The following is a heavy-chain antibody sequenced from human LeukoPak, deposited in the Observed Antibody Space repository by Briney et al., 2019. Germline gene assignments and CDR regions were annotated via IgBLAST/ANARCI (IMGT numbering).Heavy chain of an antibody. CDR3: ARVPRGIVVGAYFDY. J-gene: IGHJ4*02. D-gene: IGHD2-21*01. CDR1: GFSFDAYT. V-gene: IGHV3-64*01. Sequence: PGGSLRLSCAASGFSFDAYTMHWVRQAPGNGLAYVSAISSNGGSTYYANSVRGRFTISRDNSKNTLFVQTGSLRAEDMAVYYCARVPRGIVVGAYFDYWGQGTLVTVSS. CDR2: ISSNGGST.